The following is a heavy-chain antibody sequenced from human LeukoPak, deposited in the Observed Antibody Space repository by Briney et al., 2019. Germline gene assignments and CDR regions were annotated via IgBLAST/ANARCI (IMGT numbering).Heavy chain of an antibody. CDR2: IIPIFGTA. J-gene: IGHJ4*02. V-gene: IGHV1-69*01. D-gene: IGHD3-3*01. CDR3: ARGGPVYLDWRMDY. Sequence: EASVTVSCKASGGTFSSYAISWVRQAPGQGLEWMGGIIPIFGTASYAQKFQGRVTITADESTSTAYMELSSLRSEDTAVYYCARGGPVYLDWRMDYWGQGTLVTVSS. CDR1: GGTFSSYA.